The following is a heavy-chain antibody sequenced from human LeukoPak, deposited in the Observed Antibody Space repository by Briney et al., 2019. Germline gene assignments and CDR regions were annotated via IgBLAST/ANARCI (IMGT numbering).Heavy chain of an antibody. D-gene: IGHD2-2*01. Sequence: ASVTVSCKASGGTFSSYAISWVRQAPGQGLEWMGWISAYNGNTNYAQKLQGRVTMTTDTSTSTAYMELRSLRSDDTAVYYCAREEGYCSSTSCSPDYWGQGTLVTVSS. J-gene: IGHJ4*02. V-gene: IGHV1-18*01. CDR1: GGTFSSYA. CDR3: AREEGYCSSTSCSPDY. CDR2: ISAYNGNT.